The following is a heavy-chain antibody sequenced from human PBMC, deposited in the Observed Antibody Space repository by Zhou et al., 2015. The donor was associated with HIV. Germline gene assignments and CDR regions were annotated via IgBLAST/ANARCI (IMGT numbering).Heavy chain of an antibody. J-gene: IGHJ6*02. Sequence: QVQLVESGGGVVQPGRSLRLSCAASGFTFSSYGMHWVRQAPGKGLEWVAVIWYDGSNKYYADSVKGRFTISRDNSKNTLYLQMNSLRAEDTAVYYCARALGYGGASYGMDVWGPGTTVTVSS. CDR1: GFTFSSYG. CDR2: IWYDGSNK. V-gene: IGHV3-33*01. CDR3: ARALGYGGASYGMDV. D-gene: IGHD4-23*01.